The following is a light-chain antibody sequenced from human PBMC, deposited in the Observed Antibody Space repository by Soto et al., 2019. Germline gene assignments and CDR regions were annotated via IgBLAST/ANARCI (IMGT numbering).Light chain of an antibody. Sequence: EAVLTQSPATLSVSPGERATLSCRASQSVATNLAWYQQRPGQAPRLLIYGASKRAVGLPARFSGSGSGTEFTLTSTSLQSEDFAVYYGQQYNNWPQTFGQGTKVEIK. CDR3: QQYNNWPQT. CDR2: GAS. CDR1: QSVATN. V-gene: IGKV3-15*01. J-gene: IGKJ1*01.